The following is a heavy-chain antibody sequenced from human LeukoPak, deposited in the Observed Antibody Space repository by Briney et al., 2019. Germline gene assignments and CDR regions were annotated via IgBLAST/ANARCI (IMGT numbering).Heavy chain of an antibody. D-gene: IGHD1-26*01. CDR3: ARNYNGMSN. J-gene: IGHJ4*02. V-gene: IGHV3-74*01. Sequence: PGGSLRLSCVASGFAFTNYGMMWVRQAQGKWLVWVSYINSDGRSTTYADSVKGRFTISRDNAKNTLYLQMSSLRAEDTAMYYCARNYNGMSNWGQGTLVIVSS. CDR2: INSDGRST. CDR1: GFAFTNYG.